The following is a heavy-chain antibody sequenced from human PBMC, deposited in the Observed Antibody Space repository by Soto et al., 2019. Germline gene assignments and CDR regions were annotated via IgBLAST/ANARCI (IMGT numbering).Heavy chain of an antibody. CDR2: ISSSSDYT. CDR3: ARGDYYYYGLDV. V-gene: IGHV3-21*01. J-gene: IGHJ6*02. Sequence: EVQLVESGGGLVKPGGSLRLSCAASGFVFSDYSMNWVRQAPGKGLEWVSSISSSSDYTYYADSVRGRFTISRDNAKNSLYLQMNSLRAEDTAVFYCARGDYYYYGLDVWGQGTTVTVSS. D-gene: IGHD3-16*01. CDR1: GFVFSDYS.